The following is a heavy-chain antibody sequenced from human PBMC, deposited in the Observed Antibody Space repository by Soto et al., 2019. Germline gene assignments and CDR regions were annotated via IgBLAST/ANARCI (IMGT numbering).Heavy chain of an antibody. CDR3: ARDVGSYDILTGYPYYMDV. Sequence: LRLSCAASGFTFSSYWMSWVRQAPGKGLEWVANIKQDGSEKYYVDSVKGRFTISRDNAKNSLYLQMNSLRAEDTAVYYCARDVGSYDILTGYPYYMDVWGKGTTVTVSS. D-gene: IGHD3-9*01. CDR1: GFTFSSYW. V-gene: IGHV3-7*01. CDR2: IKQDGSEK. J-gene: IGHJ6*03.